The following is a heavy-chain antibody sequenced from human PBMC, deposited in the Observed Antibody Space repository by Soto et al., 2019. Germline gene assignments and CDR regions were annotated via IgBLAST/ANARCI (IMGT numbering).Heavy chain of an antibody. D-gene: IGHD5-18*01. CDR1: GFTFSSYA. CDR3: AKLLGYSYGPTHYGIDV. Sequence: EVQLLESEGGLVQPGGSLRLSCAASGFTFSSYAMSWVRQAPGKGLEWVSAISGSGGSTYYADSVKGRFTISRDNSKNTLYLQMNSLRAEDTAVYYCAKLLGYSYGPTHYGIDVSGQGTTVTVSS. V-gene: IGHV3-23*01. CDR2: ISGSGGST. J-gene: IGHJ6*02.